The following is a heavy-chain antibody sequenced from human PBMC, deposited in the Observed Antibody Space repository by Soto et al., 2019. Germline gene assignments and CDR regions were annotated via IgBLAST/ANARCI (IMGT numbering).Heavy chain of an antibody. D-gene: IGHD2-2*01. J-gene: IGHJ5*02. CDR2: IIPIFGTA. V-gene: IGHV1-69*12. CDR3: ARVRVIVLVPAAMDGWFDP. CDR1: GGTFSSYA. Sequence: QVQLVQSGAEVKKPGSSVKVSCKASGGTFSSYAISWVRQAPGQGLEWMGGIIPIFGTANYAQKFQGRVTITADESTSTAYMGLSSLRSEDTAVYYCARVRVIVLVPAAMDGWFDPWGQGTLVTVSS.